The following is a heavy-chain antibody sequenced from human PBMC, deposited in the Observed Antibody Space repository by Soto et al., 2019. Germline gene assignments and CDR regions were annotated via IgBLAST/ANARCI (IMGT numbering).Heavy chain of an antibody. CDR2: INPSGGST. CDR1: GYTFTTYY. Sequence: QVQLVQSGAEVKKPGASVKVSCKASGYTFTTYYMHWVRQATGQGLEWMGVINPSGGSTSYAQKFQGRVTVTRDTSTSTLYMELSSLRSEETAVYYCAREGDGYNLGPSVDFDYWGQGTLVTVSS. J-gene: IGHJ4*02. V-gene: IGHV1-46*01. D-gene: IGHD5-12*01. CDR3: AREGDGYNLGPSVDFDY.